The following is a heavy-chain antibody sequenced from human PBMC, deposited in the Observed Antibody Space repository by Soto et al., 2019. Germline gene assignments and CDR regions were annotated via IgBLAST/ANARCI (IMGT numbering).Heavy chain of an antibody. Sequence: QVQLVQSGAEVKKPGSAVKVSCKASGGTFSSYAISWVRQAPGQGLEWMGGIIPIFGTANYAQKFQGRVTITADESTSTAYMELSSLRSEDTAVYYCARPRPPVGFRSDAFDIWGQGTMVTVSS. CDR1: GGTFSSYA. D-gene: IGHD1-26*01. V-gene: IGHV1-69*01. CDR2: IIPIFGTA. J-gene: IGHJ3*02. CDR3: ARPRPPVGFRSDAFDI.